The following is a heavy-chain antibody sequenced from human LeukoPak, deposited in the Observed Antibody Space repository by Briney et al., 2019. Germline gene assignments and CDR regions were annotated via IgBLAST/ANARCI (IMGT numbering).Heavy chain of an antibody. CDR2: ISYDGSIK. V-gene: IGHV3-30*04. J-gene: IGHJ4*02. Sequence: GGSLTLSCAASGFTFSGYATHWVRQPPGKGLECVTIISYDGSIKYYADSVKGRFTISRDKSKNTLYLQMNSVRAEATDVYYCARDQEVRGVMDYCGQGPLVTVSS. CDR1: GFTFSGYA. D-gene: IGHD3-10*01. CDR3: ARDQEVRGVMDY.